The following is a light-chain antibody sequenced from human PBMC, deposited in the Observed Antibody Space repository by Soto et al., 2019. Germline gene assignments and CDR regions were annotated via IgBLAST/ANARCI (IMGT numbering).Light chain of an antibody. CDR3: SSYTTITTWV. Sequence: QSVLTQPASVSGSPGQSITISCTGTSSDVGGYNYVSWYQQYPGKAPKVIIFEVSHRPSGVSNRFSGSKSGNTASLTISRLQAEDEADYHCSSYTTITTWVFGGGTKLTVL. J-gene: IGLJ3*02. CDR2: EVS. CDR1: SSDVGGYNY. V-gene: IGLV2-14*01.